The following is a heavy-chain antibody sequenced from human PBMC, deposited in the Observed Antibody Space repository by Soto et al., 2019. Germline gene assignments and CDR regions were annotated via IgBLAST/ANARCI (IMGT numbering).Heavy chain of an antibody. J-gene: IGHJ5*02. CDR3: ARRTPLYASESSRFDP. Sequence: PSETLSLTCTVSCGSITGTTNYWGWIRQPPGKGLEWIGTVDYTGSTNYNPSLESRVTMSVDTSKNQFSLNLRSVTAADTAVYYCARRTPLYASESSRFDPWGQGALVTVSS. D-gene: IGHD3-10*01. CDR2: VDYTGST. V-gene: IGHV4-39*01. CDR1: CGSITGTTNY.